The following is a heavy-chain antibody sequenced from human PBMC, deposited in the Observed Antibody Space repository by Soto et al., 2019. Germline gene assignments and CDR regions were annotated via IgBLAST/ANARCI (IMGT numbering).Heavy chain of an antibody. CDR3: AHTLGYCSSISCYMNYYYGMDV. J-gene: IGHJ6*02. Sequence: GESLKISCNGSGYSFTSYWISWVRQMPGKGLEWMGRIDPSDSYTNYSPSFQGHVTISADKSISTAYLQWSSLKASDTAMYYCAHTLGYCSSISCYMNYYYGMDVLGQGTTVTVSS. V-gene: IGHV5-10-1*01. CDR2: IDPSDSYT. D-gene: IGHD2-2*02. CDR1: GYSFTSYW.